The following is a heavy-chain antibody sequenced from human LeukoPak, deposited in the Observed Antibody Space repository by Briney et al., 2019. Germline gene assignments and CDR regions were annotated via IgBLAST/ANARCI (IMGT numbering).Heavy chain of an antibody. CDR3: ARPITMVRGVIEDAFDI. J-gene: IGHJ3*02. D-gene: IGHD3-10*01. Sequence: GGSLRLSCAASGFIFSTYWMTWVRQAPGKGLEWVANIKHDGSEKYYVDSVKGRFTISRDNAKNSLYLQMNSLRAEDTAVYYCARPITMVRGVIEDAFDIWGQGTMV. CDR1: GFIFSTYW. V-gene: IGHV3-7*01. CDR2: IKHDGSEK.